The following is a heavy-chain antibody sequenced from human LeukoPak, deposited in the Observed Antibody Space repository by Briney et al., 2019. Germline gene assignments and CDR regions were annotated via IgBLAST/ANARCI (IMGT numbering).Heavy chain of an antibody. Sequence: GGSLRLSCAASGFRFSSYAMSWVRQAPGKGLEWVSAISGSGVSTYYADSVKGRFTISRDNSKNTLYLQMNSLRAEDTAVYYCAKGYFGSGSSTYGMDVWGQGTTVTVSS. D-gene: IGHD3-10*01. CDR1: GFRFSSYA. J-gene: IGHJ6*02. CDR2: ISGSGVST. CDR3: AKGYFGSGSSTYGMDV. V-gene: IGHV3-23*01.